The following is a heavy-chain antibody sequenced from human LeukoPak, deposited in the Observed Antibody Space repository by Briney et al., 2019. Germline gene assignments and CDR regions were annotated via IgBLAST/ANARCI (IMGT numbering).Heavy chain of an antibody. CDR3: AKDTEMATIIGHFDY. D-gene: IGHD5-24*01. Sequence: HPGESLRLSCAASGFTFDDYAMHWVRQAPGKGLEWVSGISWNSGSIGYADSVKGRFTISRDNAKNSLYLQMNSLRAEDTALYYCAKDTEMATIIGHFDYWGQGTLVTVSS. CDR2: ISWNSGSI. CDR1: GFTFDDYA. V-gene: IGHV3-9*01. J-gene: IGHJ4*02.